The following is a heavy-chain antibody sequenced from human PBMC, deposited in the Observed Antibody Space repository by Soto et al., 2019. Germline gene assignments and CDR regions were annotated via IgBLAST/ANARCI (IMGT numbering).Heavy chain of an antibody. D-gene: IGHD6-19*01. Sequence: GGSLRLSCTASGLTFGDYAMSWVRQAPGKGLEWVGFIRSKAYGGTTEYAASVKGRFTISRDDSKSIAYLQMNSLKTEDTAVYYCTRSPVIAVAGFDYWGQGTLVTVSS. CDR3: TRSPVIAVAGFDY. V-gene: IGHV3-49*04. CDR2: IRSKAYGGTT. CDR1: GLTFGDYA. J-gene: IGHJ4*02.